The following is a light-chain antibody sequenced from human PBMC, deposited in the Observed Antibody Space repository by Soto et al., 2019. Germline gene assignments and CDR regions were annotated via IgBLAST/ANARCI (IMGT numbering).Light chain of an antibody. J-gene: IGKJ5*01. CDR3: QQRSDWPSIS. CDR2: GAS. Sequence: EIVLTQSPATLSSSPGERSTLSCRASQSVSSNLAWYQQKPGQAPRLLIYGASTRATGIPARFSGSGSGTDFTLTISSLESEDSAVYYCQQRSDWPSISVGKGTRLEIK. V-gene: IGKV3-11*01. CDR1: QSVSSN.